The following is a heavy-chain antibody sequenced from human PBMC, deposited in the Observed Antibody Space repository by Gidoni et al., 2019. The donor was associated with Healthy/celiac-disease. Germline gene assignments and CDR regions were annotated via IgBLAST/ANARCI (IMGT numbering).Heavy chain of an antibody. CDR1: GFTFSGSA. CDR3: TETGDSSSPQYYYGMDV. V-gene: IGHV3-73*01. J-gene: IGHJ6*02. CDR2: IRSKANSYAT. D-gene: IGHD6-13*01. Sequence: EVQLVESGGGLVQPGGSLKLSCAASGFTFSGSARHWVRQASGKGLEWVGRIRSKANSYATAYAASVKGRFTISRDDSKNTAYLQMNSLKTEDTAVYYCTETGDSSSPQYYYGMDVWGQGTTVTVSS.